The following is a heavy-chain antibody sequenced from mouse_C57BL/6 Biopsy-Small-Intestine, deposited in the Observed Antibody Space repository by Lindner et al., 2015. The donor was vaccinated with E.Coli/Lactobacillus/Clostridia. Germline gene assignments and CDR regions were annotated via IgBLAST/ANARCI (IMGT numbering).Heavy chain of an antibody. J-gene: IGHJ2*01. Sequence: VQLQESGPELVKPGASVKMSCKASGYTFTTYIMRWVKQKPGQGLEWIGYIDPYNAGTEYNEKFKGKATLTSDKSSITAYMEISSLTSEDSAVYYCARSYYSNYGYFDYWGQGTTLTVSS. CDR2: IDPYNAGT. CDR1: GYTFTTYI. CDR3: ARSYYSNYGYFDY. D-gene: IGHD2-5*01. V-gene: IGHV1-14*01.